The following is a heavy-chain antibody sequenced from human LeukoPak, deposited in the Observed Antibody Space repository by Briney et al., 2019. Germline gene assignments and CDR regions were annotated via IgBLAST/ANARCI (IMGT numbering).Heavy chain of an antibody. CDR3: ARDRGYGYLFDY. CDR1: GFTFGSYW. CDR2: INSDGSST. J-gene: IGHJ4*02. Sequence: PGGSLRLSCAASGFTFGSYWMHWVRQAPGKGLAWVSRINSDGSSTSYADSVKGRFTISRDNAKNTLYLQMNSLRAEDTAVYYCARDRGYGYLFDYWGQGTLVTVSS. D-gene: IGHD5-18*01. V-gene: IGHV3-74*01.